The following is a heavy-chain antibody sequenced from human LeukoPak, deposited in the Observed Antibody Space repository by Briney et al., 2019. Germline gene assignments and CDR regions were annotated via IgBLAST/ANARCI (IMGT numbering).Heavy chain of an antibody. D-gene: IGHD2-2*01. J-gene: IGHJ4*02. CDR1: GGSISSYY. Sequence: SETLSLTCTVSGGSISSYYWSRIRQPPGKGLEWIGYIYYSGSTNYNPSLKSRVTISVDTSKNQFSLKLSSVTAADTAVYYCARSPSIVVVPAAPFDYWGQGTLVTVSS. CDR3: ARSPSIVVVPAAPFDY. V-gene: IGHV4-59*01. CDR2: IYYSGST.